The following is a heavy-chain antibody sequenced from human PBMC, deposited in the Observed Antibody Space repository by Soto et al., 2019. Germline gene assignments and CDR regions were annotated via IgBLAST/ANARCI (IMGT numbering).Heavy chain of an antibody. CDR3: ARRGWDGGDYFDY. CDR1: GFTFSSYA. V-gene: IGHV3-23*01. CDR2: ISGSGGST. D-gene: IGHD1-26*01. J-gene: IGHJ4*02. Sequence: GGSLRLSCAASGFTFSSYAMSWVRQAPGKGLEWVSAISGSGGSTYYADSVKGRFTISRDNSKNTLYLQMNSLRAEDTAVYYCARRGWDGGDYFDYWGQGTLVTVSS.